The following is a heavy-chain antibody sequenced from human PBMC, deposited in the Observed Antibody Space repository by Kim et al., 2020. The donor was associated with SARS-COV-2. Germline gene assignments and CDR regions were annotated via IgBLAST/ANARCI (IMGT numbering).Heavy chain of an antibody. CDR1: GFTFGDYT. CDR2: IDGNSNNI. CDR3: TKGIRADAFDI. J-gene: IGHJ3*02. V-gene: IGHV3-9*01. Sequence: GGSLRLSCAASGFTFGDYTMHWVRQAPGKGLEWVSRIDGNSNNIAYADSVKGRLTISRDNAKNSVYLQMNSLRPEDTALYYCTKGIRADAFDIWGQGTMVTVSS.